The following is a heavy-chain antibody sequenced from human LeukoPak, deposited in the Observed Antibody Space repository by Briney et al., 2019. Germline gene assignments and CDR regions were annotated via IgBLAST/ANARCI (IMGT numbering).Heavy chain of an antibody. D-gene: IGHD6-6*01. CDR3: AKDQGYSSSSVAFDI. CDR1: GFTFSSYA. Sequence: GGSLRLSXAASGFTFSSYAMSWIRQAPGKGLEWVSAISGSGGSTYYADSVKGRFTISRDNSKNTLYLQMNSLRAEDTAVYYCAKDQGYSSSSVAFDIWGQGTMVTVSS. J-gene: IGHJ3*02. CDR2: ISGSGGST. V-gene: IGHV3-23*01.